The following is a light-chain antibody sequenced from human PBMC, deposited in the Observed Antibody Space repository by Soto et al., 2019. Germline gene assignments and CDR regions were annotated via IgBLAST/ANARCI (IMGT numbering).Light chain of an antibody. J-gene: IGKJ1*01. CDR2: GAS. CDR3: QQYNSWPRT. Sequence: EIVMTQSPATLSVSPLEIATLSFMASQSVNSNLAWYQQKPGQAPRLLIYGASSRATGIPARFSGSGSGTEFTLTITSLQSEDFAVYYCQQYNSWPRTFGQGTKVDIK. CDR1: QSVNSN. V-gene: IGKV3-15*01.